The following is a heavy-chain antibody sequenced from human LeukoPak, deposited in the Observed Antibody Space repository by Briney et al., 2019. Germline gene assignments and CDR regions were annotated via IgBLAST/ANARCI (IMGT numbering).Heavy chain of an antibody. CDR2: ISCDGSNK. Sequence: GRSLRLSCAASGFTFSSYAMHWVRQAPGKGLEWVAVISCDGSNKYYADSVKGRFTISRDNSKNTLYLQMNSLRAEDTAVYYCASPYYYGSGRGKGGYFDYWGQGTLVTVSS. J-gene: IGHJ4*02. D-gene: IGHD3-10*01. V-gene: IGHV3-30-3*01. CDR3: ASPYYYGSGRGKGGYFDY. CDR1: GFTFSSYA.